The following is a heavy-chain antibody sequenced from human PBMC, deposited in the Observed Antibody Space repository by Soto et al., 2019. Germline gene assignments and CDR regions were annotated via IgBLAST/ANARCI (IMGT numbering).Heavy chain of an antibody. J-gene: IGHJ4*02. CDR2: IYYSGST. V-gene: IGHV4-30-4*01. CDR1: GGSISSGDYY. CDR3: AHGSGYTIPYFDY. Sequence: SETLSLTCTVSGGSISSGDYYWSWIRQPPGKGLEWIGYIYYSGSTYYNPSLKSRVTISVDTSKNQFSLKLSSVTAADTAVYYCAHGSGYTIPYFDYWGQGTLVTVSS. D-gene: IGHD5-12*01.